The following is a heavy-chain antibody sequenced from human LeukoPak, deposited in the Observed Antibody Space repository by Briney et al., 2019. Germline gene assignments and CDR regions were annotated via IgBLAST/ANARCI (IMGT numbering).Heavy chain of an antibody. D-gene: IGHD2-2*01. J-gene: IGHJ6*03. Sequence: SETLSLTCTVSGGSINSNYWSWIRRPAGKGLEWIGRIYTRGSTNYNPSLKSRVTMSVDTSKNQFSLKLSSVTAADTAVYYCARDRVTLGIVVESMDVWGKGTTVTVSS. V-gene: IGHV4-4*07. CDR2: IYTRGST. CDR1: GGSINSNY. CDR3: ARDRVTLGIVVESMDV.